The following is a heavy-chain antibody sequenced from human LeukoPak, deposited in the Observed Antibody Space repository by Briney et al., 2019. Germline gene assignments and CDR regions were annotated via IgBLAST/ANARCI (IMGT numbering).Heavy chain of an antibody. J-gene: IGHJ6*02. CDR3: ARGYYDFWSGPYYYYYGMDV. V-gene: IGHV1-46*01. Sequence: ASVKVSCKASGYTFTSYYMHWVRQAPGQGLEWMGIINPSGGSTSYAQKFQGRVTMTRDTSTSTVYMELRSLRSDDAAVYYCARGYYDFWSGPYYYYYGMDVWGQGTTVTVSS. CDR2: INPSGGST. D-gene: IGHD3-3*01. CDR1: GYTFTSYY.